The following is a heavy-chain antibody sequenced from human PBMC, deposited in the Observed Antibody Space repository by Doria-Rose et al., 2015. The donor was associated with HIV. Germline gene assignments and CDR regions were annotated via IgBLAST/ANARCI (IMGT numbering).Heavy chain of an antibody. J-gene: IGHJ4*02. V-gene: IGHV4-31*03. D-gene: IGHD3-3*01. CDR3: ARMGSYRELDY. Sequence: QVQLQASGPGLVKPSETLSLTCSVSGASVSSRGYYWNWIRQVPGKGLESLGYTYYTGTSDYSPSLKSRLNMAVDTSKNRFSLKLSFVTVADTAVYYCARMGSYRELDYWGQGAMSPSPQ. CDR2: TYYTGTS. CDR1: GASVSSRGYY.